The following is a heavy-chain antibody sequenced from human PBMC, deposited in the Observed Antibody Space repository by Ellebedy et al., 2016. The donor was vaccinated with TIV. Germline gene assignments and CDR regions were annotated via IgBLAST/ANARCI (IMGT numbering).Heavy chain of an antibody. CDR3: ARGRGRGVDY. CDR2: INHSGSA. J-gene: IGHJ4*02. D-gene: IGHD3-10*01. CDR1: GGSFSGYY. V-gene: IGHV4-34*01. Sequence: SETLSLTXAVYGGSFSGYYWTWVRQSPGKGLEWIGEINHSGSANYNPSLKSRVTISVDTSKNQFSLKLNSVTAADTAVYYCARGRGRGVDYWGQGTLVTVSS.